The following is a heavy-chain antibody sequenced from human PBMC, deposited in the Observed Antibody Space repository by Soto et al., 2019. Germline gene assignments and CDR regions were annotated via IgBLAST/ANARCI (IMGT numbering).Heavy chain of an antibody. D-gene: IGHD3-3*01. CDR1: GGSISSYY. CDR3: ARLGGYDFWSGRPAYFDY. J-gene: IGHJ4*02. Sequence: SETLSLTCTVSGGSISSYYWSWIRQPPGKGLEWIGYIYYSGSTNYNPSLKSRVTISVDTSKNQFSLKLSSVTAADTAMYYCARLGGYDFWSGRPAYFDYWGQGTLVTVSS. V-gene: IGHV4-59*01. CDR2: IYYSGST.